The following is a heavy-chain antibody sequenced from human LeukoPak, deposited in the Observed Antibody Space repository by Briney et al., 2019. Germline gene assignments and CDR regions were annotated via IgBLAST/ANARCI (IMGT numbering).Heavy chain of an antibody. Sequence: GASVKVSCKASGYTFTGYYFHWVRQAPGQGLEWMGWINPNTAGTNYAQKFLGRVTLTWDMSISTAYMELNRLTSDDTAVYYCATSAGDYKAGYYYCMDVWGKGTSVTVSA. D-gene: IGHD4-17*01. CDR3: ATSAGDYKAGYYYCMDV. CDR1: GYTFTGYY. J-gene: IGHJ6*04. CDR2: INPNTAGT. V-gene: IGHV1-2*02.